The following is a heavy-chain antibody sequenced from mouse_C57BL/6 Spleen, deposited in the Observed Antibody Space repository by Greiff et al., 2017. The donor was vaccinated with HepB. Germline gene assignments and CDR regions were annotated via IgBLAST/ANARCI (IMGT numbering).Heavy chain of an antibody. CDR1: GYTFTSYW. J-gene: IGHJ2*01. CDR2: IDPSDSET. V-gene: IGHV1-52*01. D-gene: IGHD2-4*01. CDR3: ARGGDYDGWLYYFDY. Sequence: VQLQQPGAELVRPGSSVKLSCKASGYTFTSYWMHWVKQRPIQGLEWIGNIDPSDSETHYNQKFKDKATLTVDKSSSTAYMQLSSLTSEDSAVYYCARGGDYDGWLYYFDYWGQGTTLTVSS.